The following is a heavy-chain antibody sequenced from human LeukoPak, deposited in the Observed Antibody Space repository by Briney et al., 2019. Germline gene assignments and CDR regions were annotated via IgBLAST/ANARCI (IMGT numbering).Heavy chain of an antibody. V-gene: IGHV4-34*01. Sequence: PSETLSLTCAVYGGSFSGYYWSWIRQPPGKGLEWIGEINHSGSTNYNPSLKSRVTISVDTSKNQFSLKLSSVTAADTAVYYCARYYGDYGGFDYWGQGTLVTVSS. CDR2: INHSGST. D-gene: IGHD4-17*01. CDR1: GGSFSGYY. J-gene: IGHJ4*02. CDR3: ARYYGDYGGFDY.